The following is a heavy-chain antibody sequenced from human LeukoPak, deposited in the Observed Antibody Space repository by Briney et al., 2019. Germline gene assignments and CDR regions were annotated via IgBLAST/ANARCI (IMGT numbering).Heavy chain of an antibody. J-gene: IGHJ6*02. CDR3: ARDSCSSTSCYPYYGMDA. CDR2: IYSGGST. V-gene: IGHV3-53*01. D-gene: IGHD2-2*01. Sequence: GGSLRLSCAASGFTVSSNYMSWVRQAPGKGLEWVSVIYSGGSTYYPDSVKGRFTISRDNSKNTLYLQMNSLRAEDTAVYYCARDSCSSTSCYPYYGMDAWGQGTTVTVSS. CDR1: GFTVSSNY.